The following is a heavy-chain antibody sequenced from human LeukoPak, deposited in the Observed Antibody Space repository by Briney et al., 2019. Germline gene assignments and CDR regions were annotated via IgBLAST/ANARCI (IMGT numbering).Heavy chain of an antibody. Sequence: GGSLRLSCAASGFTFSSYWMSWVRQAPGKGLEWVANIKQDGGEKYYVGSVKGRFTISRDNAKNSLFLQMNSLRAVDTAVYYCTRLGGSYYTYWGQGTLVTVSS. V-gene: IGHV3-7*01. D-gene: IGHD1-26*01. CDR2: IKQDGGEK. CDR1: GFTFSSYW. CDR3: TRLGGSYYTY. J-gene: IGHJ4*02.